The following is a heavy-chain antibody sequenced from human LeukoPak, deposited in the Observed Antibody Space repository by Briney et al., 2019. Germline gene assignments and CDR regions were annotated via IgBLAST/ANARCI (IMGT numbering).Heavy chain of an antibody. CDR1: EFTFSRYW. CDR2: IKQDGSEK. J-gene: IGHJ4*02. CDR3: ARERVYCSSTNCYAGLDY. Sequence: GGSLRLSCAAFEFTFSRYWMSWVRQAPGKGLEWVANIKQDGSEKYYVDSVKGRFTISRDNAKNSLYLQMNSLGAEDTAVYYCARERVYCSSTNCYAGLDYWGQGTLVTVSS. D-gene: IGHD2-2*01. V-gene: IGHV3-7*04.